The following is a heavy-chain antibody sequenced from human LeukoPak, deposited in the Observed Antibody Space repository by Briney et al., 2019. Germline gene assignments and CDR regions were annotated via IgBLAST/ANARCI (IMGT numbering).Heavy chain of an antibody. V-gene: IGHV4-39*01. CDR3: ARSPGQWLLLGFDY. CDR1: GGSISSISYY. D-gene: IGHD6-19*01. CDR2: IYYGGST. Sequence: PSETLSLTCTVSGGSISSISYYWAWIRQPPGKGLEWIGSIYYGGSTYYTPPPKSRVTISVDTSKNQFSLKLSSVTAADTAVYYCARSPGQWLLLGFDYWGQGTLVTVSS. J-gene: IGHJ4*02.